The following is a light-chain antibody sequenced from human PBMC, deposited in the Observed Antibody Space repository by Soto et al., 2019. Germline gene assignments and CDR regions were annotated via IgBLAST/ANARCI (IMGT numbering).Light chain of an antibody. CDR1: QSVSSN. J-gene: IGKJ1*01. V-gene: IGKV3-20*01. Sequence: IVMTHSPATLSVSPGERATLSFRASQSVSSNLAWYQQKNGQAPRLLIYGASSRATGIPDRFSGSGYGTDFTLTISRLEPEDFAVYYCQQYGSSPWTFGQGTKVDIK. CDR2: GAS. CDR3: QQYGSSPWT.